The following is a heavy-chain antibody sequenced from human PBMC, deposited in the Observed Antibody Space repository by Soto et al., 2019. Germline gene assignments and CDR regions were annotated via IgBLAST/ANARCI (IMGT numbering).Heavy chain of an antibody. Sequence: QVQLVQSGAEVREPGASVKVSCKASGYTFTNYGVSWVRQAPGQGLEWMGWIGGYKGNTNYAQKLQGRVTLTTDTVTSTVYTELRSLSSDDTAVYYGAPPTLYTGMPLGYWGQGTLVTVSS. CDR2: IGGYKGNT. D-gene: IGHD5-18*01. CDR3: APPTLYTGMPLGY. J-gene: IGHJ4*02. CDR1: GYTFTNYG. V-gene: IGHV1-18*01.